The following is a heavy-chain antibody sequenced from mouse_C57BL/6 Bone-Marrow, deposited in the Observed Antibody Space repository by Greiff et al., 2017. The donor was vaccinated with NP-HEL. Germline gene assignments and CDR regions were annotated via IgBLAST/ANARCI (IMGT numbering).Heavy chain of an antibody. D-gene: IGHD3-2*02. CDR1: GYSFTGYY. CDR2: INPSTGGT. J-gene: IGHJ2*01. Sequence: EVQRVESGPELVKPGASVKISCKASGYSFTGYYMNWVKQSPEKSLEWIGEINPSTGGTTYNQKFKAKATLTVDKSSSTAYMQLKSLTSEDSAVYYCARATAQAPFGDWGQGTTLTVSS. CDR3: ARATAQAPFGD. V-gene: IGHV1-42*01.